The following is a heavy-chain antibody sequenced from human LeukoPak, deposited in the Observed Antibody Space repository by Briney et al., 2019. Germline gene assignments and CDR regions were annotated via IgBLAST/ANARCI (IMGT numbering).Heavy chain of an antibody. J-gene: IGHJ4*02. CDR3: ARDTPYYYDSSGYYSVDY. CDR2: ISSSSSYI. CDR1: GFTFSSYS. D-gene: IGHD3-22*01. V-gene: IGHV3-21*01. Sequence: PWGSLRLSCAASGFTFSSYSMNWCRQAPRKGREWGSCISSSSSYIYYADSVKGRFTISRDNAKNSLYLQMNSLRAEDTAVYYCARDTPYYYDSSGYYSVDYWGQGTLVTVSS.